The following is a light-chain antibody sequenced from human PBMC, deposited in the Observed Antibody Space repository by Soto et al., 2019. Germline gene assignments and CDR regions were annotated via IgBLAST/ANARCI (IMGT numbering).Light chain of an antibody. Sequence: EAVLTQSPGTLSLSPGERATLSCRASQSVRSSYLAWYQPKPGQAPRLLIFGAFRRATGIPDRFSGSVSGTDFNRTISGLEPEDFAVYYCQQYGTSFTFGPGTKVDIK. CDR2: GAF. J-gene: IGKJ3*01. CDR1: QSVRSSY. V-gene: IGKV3-20*01. CDR3: QQYGTSFT.